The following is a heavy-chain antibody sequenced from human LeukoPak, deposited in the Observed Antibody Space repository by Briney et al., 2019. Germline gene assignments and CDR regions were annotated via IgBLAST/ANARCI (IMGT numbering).Heavy chain of an antibody. Sequence: GGSLRLSCAASGFTFSDYNLSWIRQAPGKGLQWVSHISNSGTTISYADSVKGRFTISRDNAKNSLYLQMNSLRAEDTAVYYCAELGITMIGGVWGKGTTVTISS. CDR3: AELGITMIGGV. CDR2: ISNSGTTI. D-gene: IGHD3-10*02. J-gene: IGHJ6*04. V-gene: IGHV3-11*04. CDR1: GFTFSDYN.